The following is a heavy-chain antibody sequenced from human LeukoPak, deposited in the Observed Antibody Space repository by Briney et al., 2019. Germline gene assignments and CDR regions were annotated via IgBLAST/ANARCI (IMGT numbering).Heavy chain of an antibody. Sequence: GGSLRLSCAASGFTFSSYSMNWVRQAPGRGLEWVSTVSGSAGNTYYADPVKGRFTISRDNSKNTLYLQMNSLRAEDTAVYYCAKEGDYYGSGSFPYYFDYWGQGTLVTVSS. D-gene: IGHD3-10*01. CDR2: VSGSAGNT. CDR1: GFTFSSYS. CDR3: AKEGDYYGSGSFPYYFDY. V-gene: IGHV3-23*01. J-gene: IGHJ4*02.